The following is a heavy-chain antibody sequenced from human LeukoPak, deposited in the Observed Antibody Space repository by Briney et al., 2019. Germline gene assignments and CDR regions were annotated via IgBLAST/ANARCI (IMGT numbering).Heavy chain of an antibody. J-gene: IGHJ5*02. CDR1: GFTFSSYA. Sequence: GGSLRLSCAASGFTFSSYAMSWVRQAPGKGVEWVSAISGSGGSTYYADSVKGRFTISRDNSKNTLYLQMNSLRAEDTAVYYCAKGRDSSGYGWFDPWGQGTLVTVSS. CDR2: ISGSGGST. V-gene: IGHV3-23*01. D-gene: IGHD3-22*01. CDR3: AKGRDSSGYGWFDP.